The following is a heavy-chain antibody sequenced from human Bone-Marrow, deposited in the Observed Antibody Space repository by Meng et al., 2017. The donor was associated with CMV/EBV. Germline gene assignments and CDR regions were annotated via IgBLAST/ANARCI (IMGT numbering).Heavy chain of an antibody. Sequence: ASVKVSCKASGYTFPSYTISWVRQAPGQGLEWMGWINPNSGGTNYAQKFQGRVTMTRDTSISTAYMELSRLRSDDTAVYYCASPTINDAFDIWGQGTMVTVSS. CDR1: GYTFPSYT. CDR2: INPNSGGT. V-gene: IGHV1-2*02. CDR3: ASPTINDAFDI. D-gene: IGHD5-12*01. J-gene: IGHJ3*02.